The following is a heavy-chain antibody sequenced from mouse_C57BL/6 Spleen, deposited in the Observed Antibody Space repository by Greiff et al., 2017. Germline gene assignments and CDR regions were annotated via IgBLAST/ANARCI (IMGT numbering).Heavy chain of an antibody. CDR3: AKAYGNRYWYFDV. CDR2: IYPGDGDT. V-gene: IGHV1-80*01. CDR1: GYAFSSYW. D-gene: IGHD2-1*01. J-gene: IGHJ1*03. Sequence: VQRVESGAELVKPGASVTISCTASGYAFSSYWMNWVNQRPGKGLEWIGQIYPGDGDTNSNGKVKGKATLTADKSTSTAYMQLSSLTTEDSAVYFCAKAYGNRYWYFDVWGTGTTVTVSS.